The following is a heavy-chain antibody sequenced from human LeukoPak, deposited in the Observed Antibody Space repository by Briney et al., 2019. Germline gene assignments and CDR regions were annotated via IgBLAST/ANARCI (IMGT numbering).Heavy chain of an antibody. CDR3: ARLSVAERWLQFGYFDY. D-gene: IGHD5-24*01. CDR2: IYYSGST. V-gene: IGHV4-59*08. J-gene: IGHJ4*02. Sequence: SETLSLTCTVSGGSISSYYWSWIRQPPGKGLEWIGYIYYSGSTNYNPSLKSRVTISVDTSKNQFSLKLSSVTAADTAVYYCARLSVAERWLQFGYFDYRGQGTLVTVSS. CDR1: GGSISSYY.